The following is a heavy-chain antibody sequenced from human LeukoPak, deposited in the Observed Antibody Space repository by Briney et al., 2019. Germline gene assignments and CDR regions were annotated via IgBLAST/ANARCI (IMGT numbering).Heavy chain of an antibody. CDR3: ATTPGYSSGWYYDY. CDR2: IIPIFGTA. V-gene: IGHV1-69*01. J-gene: IGHJ4*02. D-gene: IGHD6-19*01. Sequence: GASVKVSFQASGGTFSSYAISWVRQAPGQGLEWMGGIIPIFGTANYAQKFQGRVTITADESTSTAYMELSSLRSEDTAVYYCATTPGYSSGWYYDYWGQGTLVTVSS. CDR1: GGTFSSYA.